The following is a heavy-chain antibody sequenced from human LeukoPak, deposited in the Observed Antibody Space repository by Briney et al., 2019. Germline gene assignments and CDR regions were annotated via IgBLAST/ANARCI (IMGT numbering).Heavy chain of an antibody. J-gene: IGHJ4*02. V-gene: IGHV4-59*01. CDR3: ARDRGNYFDY. D-gene: IGHD6-13*01. Sequence: KPSETLSLTCTVSGGSINSYYWSWIRQPPGKGLEWIGYISYSGTTNYNPSLKSRVTISVAPSKNQFSLKMRSVTAPDTAVYYCARDRGNYFDYWGQGTLVTVSS. CDR1: GGSINSYY. CDR2: ISYSGTT.